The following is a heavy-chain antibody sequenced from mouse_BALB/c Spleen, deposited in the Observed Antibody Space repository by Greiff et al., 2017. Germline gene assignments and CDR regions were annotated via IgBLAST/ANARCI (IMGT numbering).Heavy chain of an antibody. V-gene: IGHV5-12-2*01. D-gene: IGHD2-4*01. Sequence: EVKLVESGGGLVQPGGSLTLSCAASGFTFSSYTMSWVRQTPEKRLEWVAYISNGGGSTYYPDTVKGRFTISRDNAKNTLYLQMSSLKSEDTAMYYCARHDYDRGDWFAYWGQGTLVTVSA. CDR2: ISNGGGST. CDR1: GFTFSSYT. CDR3: ARHDYDRGDWFAY. J-gene: IGHJ3*01.